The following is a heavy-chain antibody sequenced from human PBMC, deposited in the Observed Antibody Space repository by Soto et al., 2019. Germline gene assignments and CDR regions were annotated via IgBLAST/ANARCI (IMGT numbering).Heavy chain of an antibody. CDR3: ASSEVTMVRGVDY. CDR1: GFTFTNYA. D-gene: IGHD3-10*01. CDR2: INAGNGNT. J-gene: IGHJ4*02. Sequence: QVQLVQSGAEVKKPGASVKVSCKASGFTFTNYAIHWVRQAPGQRLEWMGWINAGNGNTKYSQKFQGRVTITRDTSGNTAYMELSSLRSEDTALYYCASSEVTMVRGVDYWGQGTLVTVSS. V-gene: IGHV1-3*01.